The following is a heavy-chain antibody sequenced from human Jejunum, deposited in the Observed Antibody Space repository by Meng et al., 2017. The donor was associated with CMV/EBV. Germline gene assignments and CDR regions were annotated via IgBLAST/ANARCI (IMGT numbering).Heavy chain of an antibody. J-gene: IGHJ4*02. D-gene: IGHD2/OR15-2a*01. V-gene: IGHV3-23*01. CDR1: GFTFSSYG. CDR2: TSGGGTT. Sequence: QRLESGGDLVQPGGSLRLSCVGSGFTFSSYGMTWVRQAPGKGLEWVSGTSGGGTTYYADSVKGRFTISRDNSKNTLYLQMNSLRAEDTALYYCAAVGTTPEWGQGTLVTVSS. CDR3: AAVGTTPE.